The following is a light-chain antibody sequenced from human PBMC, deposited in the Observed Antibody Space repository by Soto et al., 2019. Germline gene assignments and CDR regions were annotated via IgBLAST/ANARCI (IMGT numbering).Light chain of an antibody. CDR3: QQYNSYSQT. CDR1: QSISSW. V-gene: IGKV1-5*01. J-gene: IGKJ2*01. CDR2: DAS. Sequence: DIQMTQSPSTLSASVGDRVTITCRASQSISSWLAWYQQKPGKAPKLLIYDASSLESVVPSRFSGSGSGTEFTLTISSLQPDDFATYYCQQYNSYSQTFGQGTKLEIK.